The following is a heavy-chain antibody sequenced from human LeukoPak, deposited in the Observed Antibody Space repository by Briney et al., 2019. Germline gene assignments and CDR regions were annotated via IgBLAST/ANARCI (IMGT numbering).Heavy chain of an antibody. CDR3: ARDRGGFTYGEYYFDY. CDR2: VNYSGST. J-gene: IGHJ4*02. Sequence: SETLSLTCTVSGGSVSNDNHCWSWIRQPPGKGLEWIGYVNYSGSTKYNPSLKSRVSISADTSRSQVSRKLSSVTAADTAVYYCARDRGGFTYGEYYFDYWGQGSLVTVSS. CDR1: GGSVSNDNHC. D-gene: IGHD2-15*01. V-gene: IGHV4-61*01.